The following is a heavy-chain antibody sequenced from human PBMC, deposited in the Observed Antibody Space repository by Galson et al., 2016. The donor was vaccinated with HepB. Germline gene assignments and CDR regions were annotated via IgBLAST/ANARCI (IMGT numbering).Heavy chain of an antibody. CDR2: IKQDGSEE. CDR3: ARRRGSGSHDY. CDR1: GFTLSSYW. V-gene: IGHV3-7*05. J-gene: IGHJ4*02. Sequence: SLRLSCAASGFTLSSYWMSWVRQAPGKGLEWVANIKQDGSEEYHVDSVKGRFTISRDNAKNSLYLQMNSLRAEDTAVYYCARRRGSGSHDYWGQGTLVTVSS. D-gene: IGHD3-10*01.